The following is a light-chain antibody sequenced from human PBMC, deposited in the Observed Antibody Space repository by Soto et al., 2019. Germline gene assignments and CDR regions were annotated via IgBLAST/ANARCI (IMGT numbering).Light chain of an antibody. CDR3: QQYAYSPLT. V-gene: IGKV3-20*01. Sequence: ENLLTQSPGTLSLSPGEGATLSCRASQSVGSNYLAWYQQKPGQAPRPLIYGASSRATGIPDRFSGSGSGTDFTLTISRLEPEDFAMYYCQQYAYSPLTFGGGTKVDSK. CDR1: QSVGSNY. J-gene: IGKJ4*01. CDR2: GAS.